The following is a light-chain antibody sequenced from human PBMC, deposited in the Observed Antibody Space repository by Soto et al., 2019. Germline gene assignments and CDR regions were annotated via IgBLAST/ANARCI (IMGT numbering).Light chain of an antibody. V-gene: IGKV3-15*01. J-gene: IGKJ5*01. CDR3: QQYNNWPPIT. CDR1: QSISIN. Sequence: EIVWTQSPATLSLSPGERATLSCRASQSISINLAWYQQRPGQAPRLLIYGASTRATGIPARFSGSGSGTEFTLTISSLQSEDFAVYYCQQYNNWPPITFGQGTRLEIK. CDR2: GAS.